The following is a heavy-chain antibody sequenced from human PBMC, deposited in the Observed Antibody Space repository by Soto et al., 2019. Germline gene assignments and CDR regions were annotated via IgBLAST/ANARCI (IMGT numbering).Heavy chain of an antibody. CDR3: AREPFGRFDP. J-gene: IGHJ5*02. CDR2: IIPVFGTT. Sequence: QMQLVQSGPEVKNPGSSVKVSCKASGDSFGSYAVSWVRQAPGQGLEWMGAIIPVFGTTNYTQKFQGRVTITADDSTTTAYMELSSLRSDDTAVYYCAREPFGRFDPWGQGTLVTVSS. CDR1: GDSFGSYA. V-gene: IGHV1-69*01. D-gene: IGHD3-10*01.